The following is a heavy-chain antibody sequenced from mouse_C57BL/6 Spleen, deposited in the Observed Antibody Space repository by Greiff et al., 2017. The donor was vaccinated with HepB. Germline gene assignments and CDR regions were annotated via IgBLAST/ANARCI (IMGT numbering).Heavy chain of an antibody. D-gene: IGHD2-1*01. V-gene: IGHV1-80*01. CDR3: ARLYFYAMDY. Sequence: VHLVESGAELVKPGASVKISCKASGYAFSSYWMNWVKQRPGKGLEWIGQIYPGDGDTNYNGKFKGKATLTADKSSSTAYMQLSSLTSEDSAVYFCARLYFYAMDYWGQGTSVTVSS. J-gene: IGHJ4*01. CDR2: IYPGDGDT. CDR1: GYAFSSYW.